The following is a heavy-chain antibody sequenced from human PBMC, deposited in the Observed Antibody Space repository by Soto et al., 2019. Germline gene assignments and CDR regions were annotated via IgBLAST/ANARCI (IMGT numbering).Heavy chain of an antibody. CDR2: ISGTADSS. J-gene: IGHJ4*02. CDR1: GFTFGNYA. CDR3: AKGGGSCCFEY. Sequence: GGSLRLSCEASGFTFGNYAMSWVRQAPGKGLEWVSSISGTADSSYYADSVKGRFTISRDNSKNTLYLQMNGLRADDTAEYYCAKGGGSCCFEYWCQGPLVTVPS. V-gene: IGHV3-23*01. D-gene: IGHD2-15*01.